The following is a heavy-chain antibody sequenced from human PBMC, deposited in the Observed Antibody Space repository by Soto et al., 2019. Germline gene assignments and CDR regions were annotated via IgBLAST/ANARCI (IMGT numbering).Heavy chain of an antibody. Sequence: ALVKVSCKASGYTFTSYGISWVRQAPGQGLEWMGWISAYNGNTNYAQKLQGRVTMTTDTSTSTAYMELRSLRSDDTAVYYCARDRPWELLHTGSYYYYGMDVWGQGTTVTVSS. CDR3: ARDRPWELLHTGSYYYYGMDV. V-gene: IGHV1-18*01. D-gene: IGHD1-26*01. CDR2: ISAYNGNT. CDR1: GYTFTSYG. J-gene: IGHJ6*02.